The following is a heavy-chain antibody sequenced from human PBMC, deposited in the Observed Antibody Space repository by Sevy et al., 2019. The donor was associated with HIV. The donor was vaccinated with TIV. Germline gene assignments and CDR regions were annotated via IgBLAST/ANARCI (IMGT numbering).Heavy chain of an antibody. CDR3: AGENAWGRGYS. Sequence: SNTLSLTCTVSGGSITSLYWNWIRQPPGKGLEWIGNIYYNGHINYNPSPKNRVTLSIDTSTNQFSLRLGSVTAADTAMYYCAGENAWGRGYSWGQGTLVTVSS. D-gene: IGHD1-26*01. J-gene: IGHJ4*02. V-gene: IGHV4-59*08. CDR1: GGSITSLY. CDR2: IYYNGHI.